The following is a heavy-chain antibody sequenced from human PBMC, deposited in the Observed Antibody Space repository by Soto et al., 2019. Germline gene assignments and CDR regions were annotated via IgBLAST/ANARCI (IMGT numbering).Heavy chain of an antibody. V-gene: IGHV3-23*01. D-gene: IGHD2-15*01. CDR2: ITTTGLRT. Sequence: EVTLIESGGGLVQPGGSLRLSCTVSGFNFSSYVMNWVRQAPGKGLEWVSSITTTGLRTFYGDSVQGRFTISRDNAQNTVYRRMSTLRADDTAVYYCAKDVYRGNIPRAFDVWGQGKMVTVSS. CDR3: AKDVYRGNIPRAFDV. CDR1: GFNFSSYV. J-gene: IGHJ3*01.